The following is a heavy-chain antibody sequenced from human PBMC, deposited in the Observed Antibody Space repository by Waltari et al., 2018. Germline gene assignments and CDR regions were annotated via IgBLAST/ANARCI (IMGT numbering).Heavy chain of an antibody. D-gene: IGHD3-10*01. CDR2: ITYSGST. V-gene: IGHV4-31*03. CDR1: GGSMSSGGYY. Sequence: QVELQESGPGLVEPSQTLSLTCTDSGGSMSSGGYYWSWIRQYPGKGLEWIAYITYSGSTNYNPSLKSRVTISVDKSKNQFSLKLSSVTAADTAVYYCARDRGALRYYYYYGMDVWGQGTTVTVSS. CDR3: ARDRGALRYYYYYGMDV. J-gene: IGHJ6*02.